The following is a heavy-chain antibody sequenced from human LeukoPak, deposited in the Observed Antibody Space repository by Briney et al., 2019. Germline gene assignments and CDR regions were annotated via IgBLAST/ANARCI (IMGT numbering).Heavy chain of an antibody. CDR1: GFTFSGSA. Sequence: GGSLKLSCAASGFTFSGSAMHWVRQASGKGLEWVGRIRSKANSYATAYAASVKGRFTISRDDSKNTAYLQMNSLKTEDTAVYYCTRESEASSSFPPFDYWGQGTLVTVSS. CDR2: IRSKANSYAT. J-gene: IGHJ4*02. CDR3: TRESEASSSFPPFDY. D-gene: IGHD6-13*01. V-gene: IGHV3-73*01.